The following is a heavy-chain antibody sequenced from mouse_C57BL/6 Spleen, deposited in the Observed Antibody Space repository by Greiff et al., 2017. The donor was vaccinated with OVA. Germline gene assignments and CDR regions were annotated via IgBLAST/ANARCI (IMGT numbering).Heavy chain of an antibody. J-gene: IGHJ4*01. CDR1: GFTFSDYG. Sequence: EVTLVESGGGLVKPGGSLKLSCAASGFTFSDYGMHWVRQAPEKGLEWVAYISSGSSTIYYADTVQGRFTISSDNAKKTLFLQMTSLRSEDTAMYYCARRDSNYVGYYAMDYWGQGTSVTVSS. D-gene: IGHD2-5*01. V-gene: IGHV5-17*01. CDR3: ARRDSNYVGYYAMDY. CDR2: ISSGSSTI.